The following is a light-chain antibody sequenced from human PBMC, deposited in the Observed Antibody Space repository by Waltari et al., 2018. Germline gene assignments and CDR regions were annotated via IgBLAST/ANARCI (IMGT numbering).Light chain of an antibody. V-gene: IGKV3-15*01. CDR2: GAS. CDR1: QSISSN. CDR3: QQYDVWPPYT. J-gene: IGKJ2*01. Sequence: EIVMTQSPATLSVSPGERATLSCRASQSISSNLAWYQHQPGQAPRLLIYGASTRATGIPARFSGSGSGTEFTLTISSLQSEDFALYYCQQYDVWPPYTFGQGTKLEIK.